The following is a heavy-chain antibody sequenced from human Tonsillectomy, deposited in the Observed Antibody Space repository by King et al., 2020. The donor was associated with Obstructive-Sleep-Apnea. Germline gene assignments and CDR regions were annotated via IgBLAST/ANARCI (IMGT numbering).Heavy chain of an antibody. CDR3: ARARYNWNGGDDAFDI. D-gene: IGHD1-1*01. V-gene: IGHV3-21*01. CDR2: ISRRSHSI. J-gene: IGHJ3*02. CDR1: GFTFTSFS. Sequence: VQLVESGGGLVKPGGSLRLSCAASGFTFTSFSINWVRQAPGRGLEWVSSISRRSHSIDYADSVKGRFTISRDNAKNSLYLQMNSLRAEDTAVYYCARARYNWNGGDDAFDIWGQGTTVTVSS.